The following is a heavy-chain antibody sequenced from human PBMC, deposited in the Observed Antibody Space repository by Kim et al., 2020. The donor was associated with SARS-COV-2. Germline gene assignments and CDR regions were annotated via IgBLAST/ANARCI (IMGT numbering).Heavy chain of an antibody. D-gene: IGHD3-22*01. CDR2: INPSGGST. CDR1: GYTFTSYY. J-gene: IGHJ4*02. V-gene: IGHV1-46*01. Sequence: ASVKVSCKASGYTFTSYYMHWVRQAPGQGLEWMGLINPSGGSTSYAQKFQGRVTMTRDTSTSTVYMELSSLRSEDTAVYYCAREQKSITMIVVVQGYFDYWGQGTLVTVSS. CDR3: AREQKSITMIVVVQGYFDY.